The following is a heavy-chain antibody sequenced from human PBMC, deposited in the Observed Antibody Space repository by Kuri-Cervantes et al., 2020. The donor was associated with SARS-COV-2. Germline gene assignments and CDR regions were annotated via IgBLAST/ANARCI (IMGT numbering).Heavy chain of an antibody. V-gene: IGHV1-18*01. CDR2: SSTYNGYT. D-gene: IGHD1-26*01. CDR3: ARVGATYFYGMNV. Sequence: ASVKVSWKASGYTFNTYGISWVRQAPGQGLEWMGWSSTYNGYTNYEQKFQGRVTMTTDTSTSTAYMELRSLRSDDTAVYYCARVGATYFYGMNVWGQGTTVTVSS. J-gene: IGHJ6*02. CDR1: GYTFNTYG.